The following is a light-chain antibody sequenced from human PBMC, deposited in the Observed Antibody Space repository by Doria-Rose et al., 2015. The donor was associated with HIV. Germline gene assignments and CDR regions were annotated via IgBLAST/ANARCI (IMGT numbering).Light chain of an antibody. V-gene: IGKV1-39*01. CDR3: QESYSTPGT. CDR2: AAS. CDR1: QSISSY. J-gene: IGKJ1*01. Sequence: MTQSPSSLSASVGDRVTITCRASQSISSYLNWYQQKPGKAPKLLIYAASSLQSGVPSRFRDSGSGTDFTLTISSLQPEDFATYYCQESYSTPGTFGQGTKVDIK.